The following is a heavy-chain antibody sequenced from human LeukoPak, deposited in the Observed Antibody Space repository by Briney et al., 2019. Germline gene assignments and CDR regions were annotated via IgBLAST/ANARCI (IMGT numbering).Heavy chain of an antibody. Sequence: MTSETLSLTCAVYGGSFSGYYWSWIRQPPGKGLEWIGEINHSGSTNYNPSLKSRVIISVDTSKNQFSLKLNSVTAADTAVYYCASYGSGSYRFDPWGQGTLVTVSS. V-gene: IGHV4-34*09. CDR1: GGSFSGYY. J-gene: IGHJ5*02. CDR3: ASYGSGSYRFDP. D-gene: IGHD3-10*01. CDR2: INHSGST.